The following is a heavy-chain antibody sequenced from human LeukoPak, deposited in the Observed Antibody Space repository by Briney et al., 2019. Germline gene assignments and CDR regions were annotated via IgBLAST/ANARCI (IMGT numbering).Heavy chain of an antibody. CDR2: IIPIFGTA. Sequence: ASVKVSCKASGYTLTDENVHWVRQAPGQGLEWMGGIIPIFGTANYAQKFQGRVTITTDESTSTAYMELSSLRSEDTAVYYCARSDCSSTSCQSFDPWGQGTLVTVSS. V-gene: IGHV1-69*05. CDR1: GYTLTDEN. D-gene: IGHD2-2*01. CDR3: ARSDCSSTSCQSFDP. J-gene: IGHJ5*02.